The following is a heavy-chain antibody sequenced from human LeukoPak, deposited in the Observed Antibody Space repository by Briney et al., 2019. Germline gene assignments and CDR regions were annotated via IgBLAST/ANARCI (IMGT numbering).Heavy chain of an antibody. V-gene: IGHV3-23*01. CDR2: ISGSGGST. D-gene: IGHD4-17*01. CDR3: AKHSTVTNFDY. CDR1: GFNFSSYA. J-gene: IGHJ4*02. Sequence: PGGSLRLSCAASGFNFSSYAMSWVRQAPGKGLEWVSAISGSGGSTYYADSVKGRLTISRDNSKNTLYLLMNSLRAEDTAVYYCAKHSTVTNFDYWGQGTLVTVSS.